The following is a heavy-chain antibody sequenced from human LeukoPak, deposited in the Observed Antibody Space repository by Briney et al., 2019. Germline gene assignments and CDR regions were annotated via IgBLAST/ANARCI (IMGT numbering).Heavy chain of an antibody. V-gene: IGHV3-7*01. D-gene: IGHD3-16*02. J-gene: IGHJ1*01. CDR2: INQVGRVN. CDR3: ARFGYRGWHLEH. Sequence: GRSLRLSCAASGFSFSDFWMSWVRQAPGKGLEWVANINQVGRVNYYVGSVKGRCTISRDAAKSSLYVQMNILRDEDTAMYYCARFGYRGWHLEHWEKGPLDPVPS. CDR1: GFSFSDFW.